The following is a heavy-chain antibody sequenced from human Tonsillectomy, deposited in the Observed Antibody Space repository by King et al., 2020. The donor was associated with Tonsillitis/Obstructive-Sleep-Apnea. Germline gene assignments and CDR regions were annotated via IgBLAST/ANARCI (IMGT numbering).Heavy chain of an antibody. CDR3: ARGAITMVRGVKTNWFDP. V-gene: IGHV1-69*12. Sequence: QLVQSGAEVKKPGSSVKVSCKASGGTFSSYAISWVRQAPGQGLEWMGGIIPIFGTANYAQKFQGRVTITADESTSTAYMGLSSLRSEETAVYYCARGAITMVRGVKTNWFDPWGQGTLVTVSS. J-gene: IGHJ5*02. CDR1: GGTFSSYA. CDR2: IIPIFGTA. D-gene: IGHD3-10*01.